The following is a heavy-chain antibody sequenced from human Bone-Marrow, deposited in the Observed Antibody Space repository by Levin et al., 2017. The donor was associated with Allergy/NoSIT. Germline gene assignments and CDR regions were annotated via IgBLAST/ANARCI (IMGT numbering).Heavy chain of an antibody. V-gene: IGHV4-39*07. Sequence: GSLRLSCTVSGGSISSSDYYWGWVRQPPGKGLEWIGSISYSGSTYYNPSLRGRVSISLDTSKNQFSLKLSSVSAADTAVYYCARVWGYCSGGSCFRLDYFDYWGQGTLVTVSS. CDR3: ARVWGYCSGGSCFRLDYFDY. J-gene: IGHJ4*02. D-gene: IGHD2-15*01. CDR1: GGSISSSDYY. CDR2: ISYSGST.